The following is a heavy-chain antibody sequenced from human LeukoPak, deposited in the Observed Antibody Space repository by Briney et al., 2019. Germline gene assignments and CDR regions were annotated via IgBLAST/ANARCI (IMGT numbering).Heavy chain of an antibody. V-gene: IGHV4-39*07. J-gene: IGHJ4*02. D-gene: IGHD6-13*01. CDR2: IYYSGST. CDR1: GGSISSSSYY. Sequence: KPSETLSLTCTVSGGSISSSSYYWGWIRQPPGKGLEWIGSIYYSGSTYYNPSLKSRVTISVDTSKNQFSLKLSSVTAADTAVYYCAREPIAAAVHIDYWGQGTLVTVSS. CDR3: AREPIAAAVHIDY.